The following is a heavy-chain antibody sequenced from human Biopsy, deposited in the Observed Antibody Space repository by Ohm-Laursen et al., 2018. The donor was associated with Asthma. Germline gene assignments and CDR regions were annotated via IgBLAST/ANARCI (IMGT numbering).Heavy chain of an antibody. CDR2: VHSSGST. J-gene: IGHJ5*02. CDR1: PGSINDYY. V-gene: IGHV4-59*07. CDR3: ARATSTWSQSGPHFFDH. D-gene: IGHD6-13*01. Sequence: SDTLSLTCTVSPGSINDYYWNWIRQFPGKGLEWIGYVHSSGSTRFNPSLKSRVTVSVDTSVDQVPLKLSSVSAADTAIYYCARATSTWSQSGPHFFDHWGPGTLVTVSS.